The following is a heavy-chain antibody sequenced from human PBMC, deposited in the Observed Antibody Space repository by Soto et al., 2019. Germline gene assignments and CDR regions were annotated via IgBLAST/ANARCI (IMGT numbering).Heavy chain of an antibody. V-gene: IGHV1-18*01. CDR3: ARAMREYYGSGSYYNPYYYYGMDV. D-gene: IGHD3-10*01. Sequence: GASVKVSCKASGYTFTSYGISWVRQAPGQGLEWMGWISAYNGNTNYAQKFQGWVTTTRDTSISTAYMELSRLRSDDTAVYYCARAMREYYGSGSYYNPYYYYGMDVWGQGTTVTVSS. CDR2: ISAYNGNT. CDR1: GYTFTSYG. J-gene: IGHJ6*02.